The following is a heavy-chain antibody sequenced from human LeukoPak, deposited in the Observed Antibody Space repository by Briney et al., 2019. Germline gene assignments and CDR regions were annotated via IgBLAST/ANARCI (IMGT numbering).Heavy chain of an antibody. J-gene: IGHJ4*02. CDR3: AKDMRPLVVVPGDY. Sequence: PGGSLRLSCAASGFTFSSYAMSWVRQAPGKGLEWVSSISSSSSYIYYADSVKGRFTISRDNAKNSLYLQMNSLRAEDTALYYCAKDMRPLVVVPGDYWGQGTLVTVSS. CDR1: GFTFSSYA. CDR2: ISSSSSYI. V-gene: IGHV3-21*04. D-gene: IGHD2-2*01.